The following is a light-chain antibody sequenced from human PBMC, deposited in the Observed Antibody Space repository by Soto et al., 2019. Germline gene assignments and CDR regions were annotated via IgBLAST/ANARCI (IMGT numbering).Light chain of an antibody. V-gene: IGLV1-40*01. CDR1: AGYD. CDR3: QSYDNSLSGLYV. CDR2: GNT. J-gene: IGLJ1*01. Sequence: AGYDVHWYQQLPGTAPKRLIYGNTIRPSGVPDRFSGSKSGTSASLAIAGLQAEDEGDYYCQSYDNSLSGLYVFGTGTKVTVL.